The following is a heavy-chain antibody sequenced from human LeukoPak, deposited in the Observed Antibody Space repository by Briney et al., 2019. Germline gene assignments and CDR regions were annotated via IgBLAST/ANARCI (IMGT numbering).Heavy chain of an antibody. CDR1: GGSISSYY. Sequence: SETLFLTCTVSGGSISSYYWSWIRQPPGKGLEWIGYIYYSGGTNYNPSLKSRVTISVDTSKNQFSLKLSSVTAADTAVYYCARDIDYGYFDYWGQGTLVTVSS. V-gene: IGHV4-59*01. J-gene: IGHJ4*02. CDR2: IYYSGGT. D-gene: IGHD4-17*01. CDR3: ARDIDYGYFDY.